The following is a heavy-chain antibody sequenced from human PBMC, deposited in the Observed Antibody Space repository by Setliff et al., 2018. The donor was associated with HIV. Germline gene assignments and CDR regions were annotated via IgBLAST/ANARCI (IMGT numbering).Heavy chain of an antibody. V-gene: IGHV1-24*01. CDR1: GYTLTELS. Sequence: ASVKVSCKVSGYTLTELSMHWVRQAPGKGLEWMGGFDPEDGETIYAQKFQGRVTMTRDTSTSTAYMELRSLRSDDTAVYYCARVWEWNYDLGSWGQGTLVTVSS. D-gene: IGHD1-7*01. CDR2: FDPEDGET. CDR3: ARVWEWNYDLGS. J-gene: IGHJ5*02.